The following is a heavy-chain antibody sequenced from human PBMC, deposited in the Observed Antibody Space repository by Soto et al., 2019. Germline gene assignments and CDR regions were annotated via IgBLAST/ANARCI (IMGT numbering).Heavy chain of an antibody. J-gene: IGHJ4*02. CDR1: GGSFRAYY. CDR3: ARHAEPNFDY. Sequence: PSETLSLTCAVYGGSFRAYYWSWIRQPPGKGLEWIGEIHHSGSTNYNPSLKSRVTISVDTSKNQSSLKLSSVTAADTALYYCARHAEPNFDYWGQGALVTVSS. V-gene: IGHV4-34*01. CDR2: IHHSGST.